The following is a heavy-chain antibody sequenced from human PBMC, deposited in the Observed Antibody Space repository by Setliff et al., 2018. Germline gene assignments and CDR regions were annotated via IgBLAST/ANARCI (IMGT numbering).Heavy chain of an antibody. CDR2: IYHCGST. CDR1: GGSISDNNW. CDR3: ARGVPYYSFWSGYYGPLHYFYY. V-gene: IGHV4-4*01. J-gene: IGHJ4*02. Sequence: PSETLSLTCAVSGGSISDNNWWSWVRQPPGKGREWFGEIYHCGSTNYNPCLKSRRTIAVDASKNQFSLKLTSVTAADTAVYCCARGVPYYSFWSGYYGPLHYFYYWGQGTLVTVSS. D-gene: IGHD3-3*01.